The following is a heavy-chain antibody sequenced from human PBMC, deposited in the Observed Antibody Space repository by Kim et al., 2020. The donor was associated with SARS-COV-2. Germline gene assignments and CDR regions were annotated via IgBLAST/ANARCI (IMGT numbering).Heavy chain of an antibody. V-gene: IGHV3-23*01. Sequence: GGSLRLSCAASGFTFGSYIMGWARQAPGKGLEWVSAISGSGTDTYYADSVKGRFIISRDNSKNTVHLQMNSLRVEDTAMFFCVGYLNGYRVQVWGQGTLVTVSS. CDR1: GFTFGSYI. CDR3: VGYLNGYRVQV. J-gene: IGHJ4*02. D-gene: IGHD6-19*01. CDR2: ISGSGTDT.